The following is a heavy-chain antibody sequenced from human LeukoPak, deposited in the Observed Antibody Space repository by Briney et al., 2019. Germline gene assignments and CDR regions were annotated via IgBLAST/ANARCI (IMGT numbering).Heavy chain of an antibody. CDR1: GYTFTGYY. Sequence: ASVKVSCKASGYTFTGYYMHWVRPAPGQGLEWMGWINPNSGGTNYAQKFQGRVTMTRDTSISTAYMELSRLRSDDTAVYYCARVDIVATPYYYYYYYMDVWGKGTTVTVSS. V-gene: IGHV1-2*02. CDR3: ARVDIVATPYYYYYYYMDV. CDR2: INPNSGGT. J-gene: IGHJ6*03. D-gene: IGHD5-12*01.